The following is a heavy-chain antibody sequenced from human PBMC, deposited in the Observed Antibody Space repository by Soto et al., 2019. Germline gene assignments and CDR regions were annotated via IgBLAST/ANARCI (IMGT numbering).Heavy chain of an antibody. D-gene: IGHD3-9*01. CDR2: IYYSGND. J-gene: IGHJ4*02. Sequence: SETLSLTCTVSGDSIKSSSHYWGWIRQPPGETLEWIGNIYYSGNDYYNPSLKSRVTISVDTSKSQFSLRLKSVTAADTAVYFCGRLEGLATISSYFDYWGQGALVTVSS. CDR3: GRLEGLATISSYFDY. CDR1: GDSIKSSSHY. V-gene: IGHV4-39*01.